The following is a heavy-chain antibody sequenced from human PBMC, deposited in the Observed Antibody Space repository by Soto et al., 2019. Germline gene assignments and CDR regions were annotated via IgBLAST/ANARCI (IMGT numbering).Heavy chain of an antibody. Sequence: QVQLQESGPGLVKPSETLSLTCTVSGGSVSSGSYYWSWIRQPPGKGLEWIGYIYYSGSTNYNPSPKSRVTRSVDTSKHQFSLKLSSVTAADTAVYYCASSRSSGSASDYWGQGTLVTVSS. J-gene: IGHJ4*02. V-gene: IGHV4-61*01. CDR1: GGSVSSGSYY. D-gene: IGHD6-19*01. CDR2: IYYSGST. CDR3: ASSRSSGSASDY.